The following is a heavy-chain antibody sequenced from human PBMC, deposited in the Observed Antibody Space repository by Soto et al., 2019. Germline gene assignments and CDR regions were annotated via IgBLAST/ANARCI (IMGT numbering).Heavy chain of an antibody. CDR3: ARWSSDILTGYPYFDY. CDR1: GGSISSGDYY. CDR2: IYYSGTT. J-gene: IGHJ4*02. D-gene: IGHD3-9*01. V-gene: IGHV4-30-4*01. Sequence: QVQLQESGPGLVKPSQTLSLTCTVSGGSISSGDYYWSWIRQPPGKGREWIGYIYYSGTTYYNPSLNSLVTISVDTSKNQFSHKLSSVTAADSAVYYCARWSSDILTGYPYFDYWGQGTLVTVSS.